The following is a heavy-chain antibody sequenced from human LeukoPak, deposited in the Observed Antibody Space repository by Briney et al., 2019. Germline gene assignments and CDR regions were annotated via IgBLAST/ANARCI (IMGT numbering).Heavy chain of an antibody. D-gene: IGHD4-17*01. CDR1: GFTFSSYA. V-gene: IGHV3-23*01. J-gene: IGHJ4*02. Sequence: PGGSLRLSCAAPGFTFSSYAMSWVRQAPGKGLEWVSAISGSGGSTYYAHSVKGRFTISRDNSKNTLYLQMNSLRAEDTAVYYCAKDQIYGDLQHDYWGQGTLVTVSS. CDR2: ISGSGGST. CDR3: AKDQIYGDLQHDY.